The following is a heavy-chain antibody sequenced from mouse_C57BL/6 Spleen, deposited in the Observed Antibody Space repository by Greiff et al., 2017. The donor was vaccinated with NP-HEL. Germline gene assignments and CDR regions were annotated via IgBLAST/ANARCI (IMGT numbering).Heavy chain of an antibody. CDR2: ISSGGDYI. V-gene: IGHV5-9-1*02. CDR3: TRLVTTSVYYFDY. Sequence: DVMLVESGEGLVKPGGSLKLSCAASGFTFSSYAMSWVRQTPEKRLEWVAYISSGGDYIYYADTVKGRFTISRDNARNTLYLQMSSLKSEDTAMYYCTRLVTTSVYYFDYWGQGTTLTVSS. J-gene: IGHJ2*01. CDR1: GFTFSSYA. D-gene: IGHD2-2*01.